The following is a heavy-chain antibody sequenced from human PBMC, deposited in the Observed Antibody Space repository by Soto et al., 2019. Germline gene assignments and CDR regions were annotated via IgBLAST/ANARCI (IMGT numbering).Heavy chain of an antibody. D-gene: IGHD3-3*01. CDR1: GFTFDDYA. Sequence: EVQLVESGGGLVQPGRSLRLSCAASGFTFDDYAMHWVRQAPGKGLEWVSGISWNSGSIGYADSVKGRFTISRDNAKNSLYPQMNSLRAEDTALYYCAKVSDYDFWSGFYYWGQGTLVTVSS. V-gene: IGHV3-9*01. CDR3: AKVSDYDFWSGFYY. J-gene: IGHJ4*02. CDR2: ISWNSGSI.